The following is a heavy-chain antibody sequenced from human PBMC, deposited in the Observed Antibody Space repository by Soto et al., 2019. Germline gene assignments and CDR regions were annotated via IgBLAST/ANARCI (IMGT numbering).Heavy chain of an antibody. Sequence: QVQLVQSGAEVKKPGSSVKVSCKASGGTFSSYAISWVRQAPGQGLEWMGGIIPIFGTANYAQKFQGRVTITADESTSTAYMELSGLRSEDTAVYYCARGQYYYDSSGYYPRPIDYWGQGTLVTVSS. CDR2: IIPIFGTA. CDR3: ARGQYYYDSSGYYPRPIDY. D-gene: IGHD3-22*01. V-gene: IGHV1-69*01. J-gene: IGHJ4*02. CDR1: GGTFSSYA.